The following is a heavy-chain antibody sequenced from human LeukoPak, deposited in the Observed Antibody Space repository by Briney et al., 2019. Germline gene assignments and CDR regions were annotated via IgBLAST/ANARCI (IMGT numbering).Heavy chain of an antibody. CDR2: ISYDGSNK. CDR1: GFTFSSYS. CDR3: AKDRLYYYDSSGYYPSPFDQDY. Sequence: GGSLRLSCAASGFTFSSYSMHWVRQAPGKGLEWVAVISYDGSNKYYADSVKGRFTISRDNSKNTLYLQMNSLRAEDTAVYYCAKDRLYYYDSSGYYPSPFDQDYWGQGTLVTVSS. V-gene: IGHV3-30*18. J-gene: IGHJ4*02. D-gene: IGHD3-22*01.